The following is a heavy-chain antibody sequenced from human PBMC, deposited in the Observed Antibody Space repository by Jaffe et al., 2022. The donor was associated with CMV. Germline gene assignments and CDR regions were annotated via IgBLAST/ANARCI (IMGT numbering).Heavy chain of an antibody. CDR2: SRSKAFSYTT. CDR1: GFTFSDHF. J-gene: IGHJ3*02. D-gene: IGHD2-8*02. CDR3: VRVACTGNDCRVFDI. Sequence: EAHLAESGGGLVQPGGSLRLSCVASGFTFSDHFMDWVRQAPGKGLEWVGRSRSKAFSYTTEYAASAKGRFTISRDESKDSLYLQMNSLKIEDTAVYYCVRVACTGNDCRVFDIWGQGTSVTVSS. V-gene: IGHV3-72*01.